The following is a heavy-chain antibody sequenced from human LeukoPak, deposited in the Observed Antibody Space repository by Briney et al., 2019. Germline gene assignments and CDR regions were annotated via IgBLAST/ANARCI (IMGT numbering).Heavy chain of an antibody. J-gene: IGHJ4*02. CDR3: ASPEYSGSYAADY. CDR2: ISAYNGNT. CDR1: GYTFTSYG. D-gene: IGHD1-26*01. Sequence: ASVKVSRKASGYTFTSYGISWVRQAPGQGLEWMGWISAYNGNTNYAQKLQGRVTITADESTSTAYMELSSLRSEDTAVYYCASPEYSGSYAADYWGQGTLVTVSS. V-gene: IGHV1-18*01.